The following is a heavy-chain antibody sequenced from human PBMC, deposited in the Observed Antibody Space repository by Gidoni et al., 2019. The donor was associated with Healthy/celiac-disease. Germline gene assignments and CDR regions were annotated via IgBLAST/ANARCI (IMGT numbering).Heavy chain of an antibody. V-gene: IGHV3-9*01. J-gene: IGHJ4*02. CDR3: AKDMYSSSWYVGYFDY. CDR2: IIWNSGSI. D-gene: IGHD6-13*01. CDR1: GFTFDDYA. Sequence: EVQLVESGGGLVQPGRSLRLSCAASGFTFDDYAIHWVRQAPGKGLELVSGIIWNSGSIGYADSVKGRFTISRDNAKNSLYLQMNSLRAEDTALYYCAKDMYSSSWYVGYFDYWGQGTLVTVSS.